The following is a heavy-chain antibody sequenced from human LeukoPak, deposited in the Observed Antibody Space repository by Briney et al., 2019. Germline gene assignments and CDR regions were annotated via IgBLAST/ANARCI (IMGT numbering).Heavy chain of an antibody. CDR3: AGQRARLEEWAFDD. D-gene: IGHD3-16*01. V-gene: IGHV4-39*01. CDR2: INVGGHN. CDR1: GGSIRITKFY. J-gene: IGHJ4*02. Sequence: SEALSLTCTVSGGSIRITKFYLAWIRQSPGPGLEWVGRINVGGHNYYNPSLQRRVTISVDTSKNRFFLRLSSVTAGDTAVYYCAGQRARLEEWAFDDWGQGALVTVSS.